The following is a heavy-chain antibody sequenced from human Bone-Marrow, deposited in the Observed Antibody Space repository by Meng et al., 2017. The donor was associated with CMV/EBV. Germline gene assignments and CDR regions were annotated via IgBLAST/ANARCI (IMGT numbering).Heavy chain of an antibody. CDR3: ARGNYDFWSGYRLYGMDV. J-gene: IGHJ6*02. Sequence: SVKVSCKASGGTFSSYAISWVRQAPGQGLEWMGGIIPILGIASYAQKFQGRVTITADKSTSTAYMELSSLRSEDTAVYYCARGNYDFWSGYRLYGMDVWGQGTTVTVSS. V-gene: IGHV1-69*10. CDR1: GGTFSSYA. CDR2: IIPILGIA. D-gene: IGHD3-3*01.